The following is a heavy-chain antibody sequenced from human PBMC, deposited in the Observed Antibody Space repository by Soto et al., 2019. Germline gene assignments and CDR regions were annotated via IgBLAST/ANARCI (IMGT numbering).Heavy chain of an antibody. CDR1: GGSISSGGYS. V-gene: IGHV4-30-2*01. CDR2: IYHSGST. D-gene: IGHD3-16*02. Sequence: QLQLQESGSGLVKPSQTLSLTCAVSGGSISSGGYSWSWIRQPPGKGLEGIGYIYHSGSTYYNPSLKSRVTISVDRSKNQFSLKLSSVTAADTAVYYCARVGTFGGVIVKDWGQGTLVTVSS. CDR3: ARVGTFGGVIVKD. J-gene: IGHJ4*02.